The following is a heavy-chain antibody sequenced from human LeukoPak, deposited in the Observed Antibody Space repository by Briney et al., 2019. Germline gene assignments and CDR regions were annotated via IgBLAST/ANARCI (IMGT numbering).Heavy chain of an antibody. V-gene: IGHV3-66*01. CDR1: GFTVSSNY. CDR3: ARGVYFDAFDI. CDR2: IYSGGST. J-gene: IGHJ3*02. Sequence: GWSLRLSCAASGFTVSSNYMSWVRQAPGKGLEWVSVIYSGGSTYYADSVKGRFTISRDNSKNTLYLQMNSLRAEDTAVYYCARGVYFDAFDIWGQGTMVTVSS. D-gene: IGHD3-10*01.